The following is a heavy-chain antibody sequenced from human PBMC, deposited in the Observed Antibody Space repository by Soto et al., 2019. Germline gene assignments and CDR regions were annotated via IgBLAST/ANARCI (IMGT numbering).Heavy chain of an antibody. D-gene: IGHD6-13*01. CDR1: GGSISSGDYY. J-gene: IGHJ4*02. CDR2: IYYSGST. CDR3: ASERSRSWYHFDY. V-gene: IGHV4-30-4*01. Sequence: PSETLSLTCTVSGGSISSGDYYWSWIRQPPGKGLEWIGYIYYSGSTYYNPSLKSRVTISVDTSKNQFSLKLSSVTAADTAVYYCASERSRSWYHFDYWGQGTLVTVSS.